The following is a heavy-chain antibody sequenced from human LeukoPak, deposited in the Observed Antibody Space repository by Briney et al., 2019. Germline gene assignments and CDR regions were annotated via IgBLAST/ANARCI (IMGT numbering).Heavy chain of an antibody. V-gene: IGHV3-21*01. CDR3: ARDGLVGATSGYFDL. CDR1: GFTFSSYS. D-gene: IGHD1-26*01. Sequence: PGGSLRLSCAASGFTFSSYSMNWVRQAPGKGLEWVSSISSSSSYIYYADSVKGRFTISRDNAKNSLYLQMNSLRAEDTAVYYCARDGLVGATSGYFDLWGRGTLVTVSS. J-gene: IGHJ2*01. CDR2: ISSSSSYI.